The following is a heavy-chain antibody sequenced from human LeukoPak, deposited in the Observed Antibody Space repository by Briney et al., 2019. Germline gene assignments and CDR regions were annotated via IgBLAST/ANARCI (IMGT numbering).Heavy chain of an antibody. V-gene: IGHV4-39*07. J-gene: IGHJ4*02. D-gene: IGHD6-19*01. CDR3: CGSGWFAGPFGY. Sequence: PSETLSLTCTVSGGSISSSSYYWGWIRQPPGKGLEWIGSIYYSGSTYYNPSLKSRVTISVDTSKNQFSLKLDSVTAADTAVYYCCGSGWFAGPFGYWGQGALVTVSS. CDR2: IYYSGST. CDR1: GGSISSSSYY.